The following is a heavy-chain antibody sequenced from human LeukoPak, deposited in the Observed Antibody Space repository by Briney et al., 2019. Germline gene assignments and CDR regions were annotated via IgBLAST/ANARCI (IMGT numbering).Heavy chain of an antibody. CDR1: GFTFSSYG. CDR2: ISYDGSNK. V-gene: IGHV3-30*18. CDR3: AKEAALLWFGESNFDY. D-gene: IGHD3-10*01. J-gene: IGHJ4*02. Sequence: GGSLRLSCAASGFTFSSYGMHWVRQAPGKGLEWVAVISYDGSNKYYADSVKGRFTIPRDNSKTTLYLQMNSLRAEDTAVYYCAKEAALLWFGESNFDYWGQGTLVTVSS.